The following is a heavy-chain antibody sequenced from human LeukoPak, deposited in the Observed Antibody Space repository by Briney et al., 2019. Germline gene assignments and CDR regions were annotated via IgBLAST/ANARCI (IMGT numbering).Heavy chain of an antibody. CDR1: GYTFTSNY. V-gene: IGHV1-46*01. Sequence: ASVKVSCKAFGYTFTSNYMHWVRQAPGQGPEWMGVISPSGGSTTYAQKFQGRVTLTRDMSTSTDYLELSSLRSEDTAVYYCARGNSVRDEAWWFNPWGQGTLVPVSS. CDR2: ISPSGGST. CDR3: ARGNSVRDEAWWFNP. J-gene: IGHJ5*02. D-gene: IGHD5-24*01.